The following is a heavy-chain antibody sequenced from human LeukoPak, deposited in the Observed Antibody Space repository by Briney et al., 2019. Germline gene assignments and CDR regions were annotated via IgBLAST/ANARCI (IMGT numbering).Heavy chain of an antibody. CDR3: TLSNY. J-gene: IGHJ4*02. CDR1: GYTFNNHD. CDR2: INPGNGNT. Sequence: ASVKVSCKASGYTFNNHDMHWVRQAPGQRLEWMGWINPGNGNTKYSQEFQGRLTITRDTFASTVYMDLSSLRSDDMAVYYCTLSNYWGQGTLVTVSS. V-gene: IGHV1-3*03.